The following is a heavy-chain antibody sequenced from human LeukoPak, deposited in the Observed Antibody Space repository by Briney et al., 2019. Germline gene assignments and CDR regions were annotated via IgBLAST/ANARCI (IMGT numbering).Heavy chain of an antibody. D-gene: IGHD1-26*01. CDR1: GFTFSSYG. CDR2: APHDRSSP. Sequence: GGSLRLSCAASGFTFSSYGMNWVRQAPNKGLEWVAVAPHDRSSPSHAASVNGRFTISRDNSKDTLFLHMDSLRVDDTAIYYCARQSLGASGLDHWGQGVLVTVSS. CDR3: ARQSLGASGLDH. J-gene: IGHJ4*02. V-gene: IGHV3-30*12.